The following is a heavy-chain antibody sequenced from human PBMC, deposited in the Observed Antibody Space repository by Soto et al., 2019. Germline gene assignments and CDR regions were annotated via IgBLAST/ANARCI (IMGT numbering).Heavy chain of an antibody. CDR1: GGSFSGYY. CDR2: INHSGST. D-gene: IGHD4-4*01. V-gene: IGHV4-34*01. CDR3: ARGLSVTTGYYYMDV. J-gene: IGHJ6*03. Sequence: LSETLSLTCAVYGGSFSGYYWSWIRQPPGKGLEWIGEINHSGSTNYNPSLKSRVTISVDTSKNQFSLKLSSVTAADTAVYYCARGLSVTTGYYYMDVWGKGTTVTVSS.